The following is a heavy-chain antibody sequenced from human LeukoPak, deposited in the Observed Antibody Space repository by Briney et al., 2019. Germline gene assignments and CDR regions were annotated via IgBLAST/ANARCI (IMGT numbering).Heavy chain of an antibody. V-gene: IGHV4-34*01. CDR1: GGSFSGYY. CDR3: ARVITTYYYYYMDV. J-gene: IGHJ6*03. D-gene: IGHD3-22*01. CDR2: INHSGGT. Sequence: SETLSLTCAADGGSFSGYYWSWIRQPPGKGLEWIGEINHSGGTNYNPSLKSRVTISVDTPKNQFSLMLSSMTAADTAVYYCARVITTYYYYYMDVWGKGTTVTVSS.